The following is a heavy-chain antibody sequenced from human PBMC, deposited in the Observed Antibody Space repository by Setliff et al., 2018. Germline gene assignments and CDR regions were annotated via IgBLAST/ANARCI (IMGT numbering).Heavy chain of an antibody. CDR3: ARTCSGSGCYAGLES. D-gene: IGHD2-15*01. V-gene: IGHV3-33*08. Sequence: GSLRLSCAASGFTFSSYRMHWVRQAPGKGLEWVAVIWDDGGNKYHADSVKGRFTISRDNSKNTLYLQMNSLRPEDTAVYYCARTCSGSGCYAGLESWGQGTPVTVSS. CDR1: GFTFSSYR. J-gene: IGHJ4*02. CDR2: IWDDGGNK.